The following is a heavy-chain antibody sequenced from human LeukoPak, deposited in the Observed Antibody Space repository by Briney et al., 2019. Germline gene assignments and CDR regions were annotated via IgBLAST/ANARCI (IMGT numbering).Heavy chain of an antibody. J-gene: IGHJ4*02. V-gene: IGHV4-38-2*02. CDR3: ARDLDYYGSGTPLYFDY. CDR1: GYSISSGYY. CDR2: IYHSGST. Sequence: SETLSLTCTVSGYSISSGYYWGWIRQPPGKGLEWIGSIYHSGSTYYNPSLKSRVTISVDTSKNQFSLKLSSVTAADTAVYYCARDLDYYGSGTPLYFDYWGQGTLVTVSS. D-gene: IGHD3-10*01.